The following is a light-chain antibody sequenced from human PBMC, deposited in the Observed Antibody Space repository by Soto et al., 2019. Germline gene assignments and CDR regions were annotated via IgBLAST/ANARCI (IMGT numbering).Light chain of an antibody. CDR3: QQRSSGFP. CDR1: ESISTY. Sequence: EIVLTQSPATLSLSPGETATLSCRTSESISTYLGWYQQKPGQAPRPLIYDASNRATGIPARFSGSGFGTDFTLPISSLEPKDSAVYFCQQRSSGFPSGQGTRLEIK. V-gene: IGKV3-11*01. J-gene: IGKJ5*01. CDR2: DAS.